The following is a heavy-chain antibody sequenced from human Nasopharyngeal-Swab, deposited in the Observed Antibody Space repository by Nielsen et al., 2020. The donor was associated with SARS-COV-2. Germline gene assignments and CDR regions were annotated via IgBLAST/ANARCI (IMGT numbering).Heavy chain of an antibody. V-gene: IGHV7-4-1*02. Sequence: WVRQAPGQGPEWMGWINTNTGNPTYAQGFTGRFVFSLDTSVSTAYLQISSLKAEDTAVYFCARAPDSTDSWSGLFERYYFYYMDVWGQGTTVTVSS. CDR2: INTNTGNP. D-gene: IGHD3-3*01. J-gene: IGHJ6*03. CDR3: ARAPDSTDSWSGLFERYYFYYMDV.